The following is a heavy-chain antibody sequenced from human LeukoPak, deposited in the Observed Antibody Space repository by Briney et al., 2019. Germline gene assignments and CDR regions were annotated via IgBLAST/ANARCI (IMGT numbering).Heavy chain of an antibody. D-gene: IGHD3-10*02. J-gene: IGHJ6*04. V-gene: IGHV3-66*01. CDR2: IYSCGST. Sequence: GGSLRLSCAASGFTVSSNYMSWVRQAPGKGLEWVSVIYSCGSTYYADSVKGRFTISRDNAKNSLYLQMNSLRAEDTAVYYCAELGITMIGGVWGKGTTVTISS. CDR1: GFTVSSNY. CDR3: AELGITMIGGV.